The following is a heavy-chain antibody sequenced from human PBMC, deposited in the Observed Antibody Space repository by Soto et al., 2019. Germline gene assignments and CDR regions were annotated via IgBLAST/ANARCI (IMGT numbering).Heavy chain of an antibody. J-gene: IGHJ4*02. CDR3: ARGARVAAAGPVTPQPYYFDY. V-gene: IGHV3-64D*06. Sequence: GGSLRLSCSASGFTFSSYAMHWVRQAPGKALEYVSGISHNGGSTDYADSVKGRFTISRDNSKNTLFLQMSSLRAEDTAVYYCARGARVAAAGPVTPQPYYFDYWGQGTLVTVSS. CDR1: GFTFSSYA. D-gene: IGHD6-13*01. CDR2: ISHNGGST.